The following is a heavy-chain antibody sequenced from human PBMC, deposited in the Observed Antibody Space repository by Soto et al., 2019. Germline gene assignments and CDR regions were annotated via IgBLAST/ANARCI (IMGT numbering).Heavy chain of an antibody. CDR1: GGSISSYY. V-gene: IGHV4-59*01. J-gene: IGHJ5*02. CDR2: IYYSGST. Sequence: KASETLSLTCTVSGGSISSYYWSWIRQPPGKGLEWIGYIYYSGSTNYNPSLKSRVTISVDTSKNQFSLKLSSVTAADTAVYYCARSDYGDYLGWFDPWGQGTLVTVSS. CDR3: ARSDYGDYLGWFDP. D-gene: IGHD4-17*01.